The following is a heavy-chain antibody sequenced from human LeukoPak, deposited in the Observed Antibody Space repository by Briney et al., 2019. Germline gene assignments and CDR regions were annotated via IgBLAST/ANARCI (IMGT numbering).Heavy chain of an antibody. Sequence: GASVKVSCKASGYTFTSYAMHWVRQAPGQRLEWMGWINAGNGNTKYSQKFQGRVTITRDTSASTAYMEPSSLRSEDTAVYYCARAIQYRDYNDWLLKTYYFDYWGQGTLVTVSS. J-gene: IGHJ4*02. D-gene: IGHD3-9*01. CDR2: INAGNGNT. CDR3: ARAIQYRDYNDWLLKTYYFDY. V-gene: IGHV1-3*01. CDR1: GYTFTSYA.